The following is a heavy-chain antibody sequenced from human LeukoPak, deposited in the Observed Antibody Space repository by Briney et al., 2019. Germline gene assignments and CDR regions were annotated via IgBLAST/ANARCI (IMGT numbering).Heavy chain of an antibody. D-gene: IGHD3-3*01. Sequence: KTSETLSLTCTVSGGSISSGDYYWTWIRQAPGKGLEWIGYIYYSGSTHYKLSFKSRITISVDTSKNQFSLKLSSVTAADTAVYYCARAVRRSGYYNEIDYWGQGTLVTVSS. J-gene: IGHJ4*02. CDR1: GGSISSGDYY. CDR2: IYYSGST. CDR3: ARAVRRSGYYNEIDY. V-gene: IGHV4-30-4*01.